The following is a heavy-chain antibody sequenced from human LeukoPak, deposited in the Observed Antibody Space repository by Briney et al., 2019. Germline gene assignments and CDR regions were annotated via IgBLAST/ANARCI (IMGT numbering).Heavy chain of an antibody. D-gene: IGHD6-13*01. CDR1: GFTFDDYA. Sequence: GRSLGLSCAASGFTFDDYAMHWVRQAPGKGLEWVSGISWNSGSIGYADSVKGRFTISRDNAKNSLYLQMNSLRAEDTALYYCAKDRIAAGNWGQGTLVTVSS. J-gene: IGHJ4*02. V-gene: IGHV3-9*01. CDR3: AKDRIAAGN. CDR2: ISWNSGSI.